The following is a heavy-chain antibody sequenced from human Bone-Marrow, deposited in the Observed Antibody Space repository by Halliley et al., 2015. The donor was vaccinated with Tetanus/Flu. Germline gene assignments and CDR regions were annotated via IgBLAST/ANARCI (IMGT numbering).Heavy chain of an antibody. CDR1: GGSISSYY. Sequence: TLSLTCTVSGGSISSYYWSWIRQPPGKGLEWIGYIYYSGSTNYNPSLKSRVTISVDTSKNQFSLKLSSVTAADTAVYYCATYSSSWSVFDYWGQGTLVTVSS. CDR3: ATYSSSWSVFDY. J-gene: IGHJ4*02. D-gene: IGHD6-13*01. V-gene: IGHV4-59*01. CDR2: IYYSGST.